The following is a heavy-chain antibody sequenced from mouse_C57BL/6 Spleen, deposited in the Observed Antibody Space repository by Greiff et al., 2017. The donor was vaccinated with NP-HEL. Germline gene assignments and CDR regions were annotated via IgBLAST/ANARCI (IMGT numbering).Heavy chain of an antibody. Sequence: VQLKESGPELVKPGASVKIPCKASGYTFTDYNMDWVKQSHGKSLEWIGDINPNNGGTIYNQKFKGKATLTVDKSSSTAYMELRSLTSEDTAVYYCARVYDGYYPGYAMDYWGQGTSVTVSS. CDR2: INPNNGGT. D-gene: IGHD2-3*01. CDR1: GYTFTDYN. V-gene: IGHV1-18*01. J-gene: IGHJ4*01. CDR3: ARVYDGYYPGYAMDY.